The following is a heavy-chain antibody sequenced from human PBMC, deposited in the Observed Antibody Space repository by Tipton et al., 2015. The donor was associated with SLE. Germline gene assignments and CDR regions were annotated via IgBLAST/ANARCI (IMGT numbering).Heavy chain of an antibody. J-gene: IGHJ3*02. D-gene: IGHD6-13*01. CDR2: ISSSGSTI. CDR1: GFTFSSYE. Sequence: QLVQSGGGLVQPGGSLRLSCAASGFTFSSYEMNWVRQAPGKGLEWVSYISSSGSTIYYADSVKGRFTISRDNAKNSLYLQMNSLRAEDTAVYYCATRGVAAAGSDAFDIWGQGAMVTVSS. V-gene: IGHV3-48*03. CDR3: ATRGVAAAGSDAFDI.